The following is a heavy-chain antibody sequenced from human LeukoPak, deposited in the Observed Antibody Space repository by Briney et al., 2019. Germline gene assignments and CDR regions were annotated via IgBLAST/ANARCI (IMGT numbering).Heavy chain of an antibody. CDR2: MNPSSGDT. CDR1: GYTFTSYD. CDR3: TRKHDKPRMHWYFSL. J-gene: IGHJ2*01. Sequence: ASVKVSCKASGYTFTSYDISWVRQAPGQGLEWMGWMNPSSGDTGIAQKFQGRLTLTRDTSLSTAYMELSHMTSEDTAIYFCTRKHDKPRMHWYFSLWGRGALVTVSS. V-gene: IGHV1-8*01. D-gene: IGHD1-14*01.